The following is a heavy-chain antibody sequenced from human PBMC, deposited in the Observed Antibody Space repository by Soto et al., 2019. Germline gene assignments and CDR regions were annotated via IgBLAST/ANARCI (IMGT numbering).Heavy chain of an antibody. CDR1: GGTFSSYT. J-gene: IGHJ4*02. Sequence: SVKVSCKASGGTFSSYTISWVRQAPGQGLEWMGRIIPILGIANYAQKFQGRVTITADKSTSTAYMELSSLRSEDTAVYYCARDPGTTKSPDDYWGQGTLVTVSS. CDR3: ARDPGTTKSPDDY. V-gene: IGHV1-69*04. D-gene: IGHD1-7*01. CDR2: IIPILGIA.